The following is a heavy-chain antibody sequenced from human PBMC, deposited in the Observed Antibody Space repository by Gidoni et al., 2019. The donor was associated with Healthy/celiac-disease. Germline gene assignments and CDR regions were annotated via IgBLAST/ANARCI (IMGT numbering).Heavy chain of an antibody. J-gene: IGHJ3*02. V-gene: IGHV3-21*01. Sequence: WGRQAPGKGLEWVSSISSSSSYIYYADSVKGRFTISRDNAKNSLYLQMNSLRAEDTAVYYCARDGGNSDDAFDIWGQGTMVTVSS. CDR2: ISSSSSYI. D-gene: IGHD2-21*02. CDR3: ARDGGNSDDAFDI.